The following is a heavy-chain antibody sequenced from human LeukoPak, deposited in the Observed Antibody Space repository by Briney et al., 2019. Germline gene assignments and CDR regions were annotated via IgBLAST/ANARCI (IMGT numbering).Heavy chain of an antibody. CDR3: ARVNLYRSDSDYNDAFDR. J-gene: IGHJ3*01. CDR1: GFTFSNYD. Sequence: GGSLRLSCAASGFTFSNYDMHWVRQATGKGLEYVSAIGVGGDTYYSGSVKGRFTISRENAENSLYLQMNNLRVEDTAVYYCARVNLYRSDSDYNDAFDRWGQGTMVTVSS. D-gene: IGHD4-11*01. CDR2: IGVGGDT. V-gene: IGHV3-13*04.